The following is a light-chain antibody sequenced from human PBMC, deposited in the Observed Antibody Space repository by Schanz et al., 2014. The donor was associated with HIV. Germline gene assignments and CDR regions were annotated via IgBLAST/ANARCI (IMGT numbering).Light chain of an antibody. CDR1: QSVSNSY. J-gene: IGKJ2*01. V-gene: IGKV3-11*01. Sequence: EIVLTQSPGTLSLSPGERATLSCRASQSVSNSYLAWYQQKPGQAPRLLVYGASSRATGIPARFSGRGSGTDFTLAINSLAPEDFAVYYCHQRGEWPDTFDQGTKLEI. CDR2: GAS. CDR3: HQRGEWPDT.